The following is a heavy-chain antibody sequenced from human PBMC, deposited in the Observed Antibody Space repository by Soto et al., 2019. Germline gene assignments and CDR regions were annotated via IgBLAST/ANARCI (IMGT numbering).Heavy chain of an antibody. J-gene: IGHJ4*02. CDR2: IYDSGNT. CDR1: GGSISDGAYY. CDR3: ASGLSGDKVDQ. D-gene: IGHD2-21*01. Sequence: QVQLQESGPGLVKPSQTLSLTCTVSGGSISDGAYYWSWIRQPPGKGLEWIGHIYDSGNTYNNPSLKSRLTLSVDPSKNHFSLNLNSVTAADTAVYYCASGLSGDKVDQWGQGTLVTVSS. V-gene: IGHV4-30-4*01.